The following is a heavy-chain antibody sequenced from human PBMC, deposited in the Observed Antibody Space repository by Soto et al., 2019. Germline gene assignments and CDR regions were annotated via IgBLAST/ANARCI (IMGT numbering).Heavy chain of an antibody. CDR1: GGTFSSYT. J-gene: IGHJ4*02. CDR2: IIPILGIA. Sequence: QVQLVQSGAEVKKPGSSVKVSCKASGGTFSSYTISWVRQAPGQGLEWMGRIIPILGIANYAQKFQGRVTITADKATSTAYMELSSLRSEDTAVYYCARGGEYSGYDYYWGQGTLVTVSS. D-gene: IGHD5-12*01. V-gene: IGHV1-69*02. CDR3: ARGGEYSGYDYY.